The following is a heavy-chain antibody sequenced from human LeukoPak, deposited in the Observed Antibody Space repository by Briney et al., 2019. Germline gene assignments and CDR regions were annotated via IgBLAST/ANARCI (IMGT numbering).Heavy chain of an antibody. CDR3: ARDWDYSNWFDP. CDR1: GYTLTELS. D-gene: IGHD3-16*01. CDR2: FDPEDGET. J-gene: IGHJ5*02. Sequence: ASVKVSCKVSGYTLTELSMHWVRQAPGKGLEWMGGFDPEDGETIYAQKFQGRVTMTEDKSTSTAYMELSSLRSEDTAVYYCARDWDYSNWFDPWGQGTLVTVSS. V-gene: IGHV1-24*01.